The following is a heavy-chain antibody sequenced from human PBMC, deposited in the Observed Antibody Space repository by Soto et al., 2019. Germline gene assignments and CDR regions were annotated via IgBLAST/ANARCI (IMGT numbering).Heavy chain of an antibody. V-gene: IGHV1-3*01. CDR3: ARVSSSWFDP. Sequence: GASVKVSCKASGYTFTNYAIHWVRQAPGQRLEWMGGINGGNGDTKFSQRFRGRLTITRDTSATTAYMELSGLRSEDTALYYCARVSSSWFDPWGPGTLVTVSS. CDR1: GYTFTNYA. J-gene: IGHJ5*02. CDR2: INGGNGDT.